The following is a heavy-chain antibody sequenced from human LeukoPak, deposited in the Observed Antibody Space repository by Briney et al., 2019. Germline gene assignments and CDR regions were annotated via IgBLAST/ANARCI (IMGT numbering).Heavy chain of an antibody. V-gene: IGHV1-2*02. J-gene: IGHJ4*02. CDR2: INPNSGGT. D-gene: IGHD3-22*01. CDR3: ARFAYSYDSSLKYY. CDR1: GYTFTVYY. Sequence: GASVKVSCKASGYTFTVYYMLWVRQAPGQGLEWMGWINPNSGGTNYAQKFQGRVTMTRDTSISTAYMELSRLSSDDTAVYYWARFAYSYDSSLKYYWGEGTLVTVSS.